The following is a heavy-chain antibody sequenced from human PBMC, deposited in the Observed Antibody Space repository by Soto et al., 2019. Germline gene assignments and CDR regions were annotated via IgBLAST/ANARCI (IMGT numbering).Heavy chain of an antibody. V-gene: IGHV1-3*01. CDR2: INAGNGNT. D-gene: IGHD2-15*01. J-gene: IGHJ4*02. CDR3: ARGPGGPDGPGDY. CDR1: GYTFTSYA. Sequence: QVQLVQSGAEVKKPGASVKVSCKASGYTFTSYAMQWVRQAPGQMLEWMGWINAGNGNTKYSQKFQGRVTITRDTPASKANMELSSLRSEDTALYYCARGPGGPDGPGDYWGQGTLVTVSS.